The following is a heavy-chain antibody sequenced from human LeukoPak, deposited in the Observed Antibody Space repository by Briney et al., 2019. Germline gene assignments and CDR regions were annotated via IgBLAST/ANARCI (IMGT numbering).Heavy chain of an antibody. V-gene: IGHV3-23*01. J-gene: IGHJ6*02. CDR2: ISGSGGST. CDR3: AKEAGDGYNFVFKYYYGMDV. D-gene: IGHD5-24*01. Sequence: GGSLRLSCAASGFTFSSYAMSWVRQAPGKGLEWVSAISGSGGSTYYADSVKGRFTISGDNSKNTLYLQMNSLRAEDTAVYYCAKEAGDGYNFVFKYYYGMDVWGQGTTVTVSS. CDR1: GFTFSSYA.